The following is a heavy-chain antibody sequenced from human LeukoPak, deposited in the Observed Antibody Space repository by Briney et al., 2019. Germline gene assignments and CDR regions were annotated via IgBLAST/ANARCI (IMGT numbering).Heavy chain of an antibody. CDR3: AREQYYYDSSGYYQDDAFDI. V-gene: IGHV3-74*01. J-gene: IGHJ3*02. Sequence: GGSLRLSCAASGFTLSSYWMHWVRQAPGKGLVWVSRINSDGSNINYADSVKGRFTISRDNAKNTLYLQMNSLRAEYTAVYYCAREQYYYDSSGYYQDDAFDIWGQGTMVTVSS. CDR1: GFTLSSYW. CDR2: INSDGSNI. D-gene: IGHD3-22*01.